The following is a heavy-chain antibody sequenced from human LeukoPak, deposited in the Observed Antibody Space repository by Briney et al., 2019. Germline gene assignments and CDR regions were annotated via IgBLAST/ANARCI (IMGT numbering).Heavy chain of an antibody. CDR1: GFTFSSYA. D-gene: IGHD3-10*01. CDR2: ISSSSSYI. Sequence: PGGSLRLSCAASGFTFSSYAMSWVRQAPGKGLEWVSSISSSSSYIYYADSVKGRFTISRDNAKNSLYLQMNSLRAEDTAVYYCARDNSAPTIFGLYYYGSGSDYWGQGTLVTVSS. CDR3: ARDNSAPTIFGLYYYGSGSDY. V-gene: IGHV3-21*01. J-gene: IGHJ4*02.